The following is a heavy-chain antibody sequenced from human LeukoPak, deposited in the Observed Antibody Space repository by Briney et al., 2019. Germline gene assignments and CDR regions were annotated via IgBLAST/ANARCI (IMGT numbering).Heavy chain of an antibody. CDR3: ARMAGAAAGSSPYFDY. D-gene: IGHD6-13*01. V-gene: IGHV4-34*01. Sequence: SETLSLTCAVYSGSFSGYYWTWFRQPPGKGLEWIGEFNHSWGAKYNPSFKSRVTVSVDTSNNHLSLSLNSVTAADTAVYYCARMAGAAAGSSPYFDYWGQGTLVTVSS. CDR2: FNHSWGA. J-gene: IGHJ4*02. CDR1: SGSFSGYY.